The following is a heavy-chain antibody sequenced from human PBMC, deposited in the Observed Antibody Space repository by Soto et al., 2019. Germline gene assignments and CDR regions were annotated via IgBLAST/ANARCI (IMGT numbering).Heavy chain of an antibody. CDR3: ARDKRDLRFLEWSYYFDC. D-gene: IGHD3-3*01. J-gene: IGHJ4*02. Sequence: PGGSLRLSCAASGFTFSSSAMHWVRQAPGKGLEWVAVISYDGSNKYYADSVKGRFTISRDNSKNTLYLQMNSLRAEDTAVYYCARDKRDLRFLEWSYYFDCWGKGTLVTVSS. V-gene: IGHV3-30-3*01. CDR1: GFTFSSSA. CDR2: ISYDGSNK.